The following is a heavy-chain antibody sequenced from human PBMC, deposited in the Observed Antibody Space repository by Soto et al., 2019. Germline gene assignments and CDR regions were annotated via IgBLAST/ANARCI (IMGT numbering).Heavy chain of an antibody. Sequence: GASVKVSCKASGYTFTTYYMHWVRQAPGQGLEWMGRINPSGGSTNYAQKFQGRVTMTRDTSTSTVYMDLSSLRSEDTAVYYCARDRTGPTATLDYWGQGTLVTVSS. CDR3: ARDRTGPTATLDY. J-gene: IGHJ4*02. CDR2: INPSGGST. CDR1: GYTFTTYY. D-gene: IGHD1-1*01. V-gene: IGHV1-46*01.